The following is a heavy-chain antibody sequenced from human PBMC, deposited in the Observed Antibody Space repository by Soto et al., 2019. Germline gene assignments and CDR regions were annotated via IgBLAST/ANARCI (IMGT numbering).Heavy chain of an antibody. Sequence: QVQLVQSGAAVKKPGASVKVSCKASGYTFTSYVFSWVRQAPGQGLEWMGWISAYNGNTNYAQKLQGRVTMTTDTSTSPAYMELRSRRSDDTAVYYCASYHLNSYYYGMDVWGQGTTVTVSS. V-gene: IGHV1-18*01. CDR3: ASYHLNSYYYGMDV. CDR1: GYTFTSYV. CDR2: ISAYNGNT. J-gene: IGHJ6*02.